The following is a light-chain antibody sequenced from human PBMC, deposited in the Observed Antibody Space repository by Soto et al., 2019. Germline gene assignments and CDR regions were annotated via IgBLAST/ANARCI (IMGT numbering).Light chain of an antibody. CDR2: GVT. CDR3: YSYTSSSTLYV. Sequence: QSALAQPPSASGSPGQSVTISCTGSGSDIGAYNFVSWYQQHPGKAPKLMIFGVTERPSGVPDRFSGSKSGNTASLTVSGLQADDEAVYYCYSYTSSSTLYVFGTGTKLTVL. CDR1: GSDIGAYNF. J-gene: IGLJ1*01. V-gene: IGLV2-8*01.